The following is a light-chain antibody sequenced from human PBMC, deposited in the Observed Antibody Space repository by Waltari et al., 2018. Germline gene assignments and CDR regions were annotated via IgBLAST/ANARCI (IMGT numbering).Light chain of an antibody. V-gene: IGLV1-44*01. CDR1: GSTIGPNS. CDR2: SDN. J-gene: IGLJ2*01. CDR3: AAWDDSLNGVI. Sequence: QPVLTPPPSTSGTPGQRVTIYCSGSGSTIGPNSVNWYQQLPGTAPKLLIYSDNHRPSGVPDRFSGSKSGTSASLAISGLQSEDEADYYCAAWDDSLNGVIFGGGTKLTVL.